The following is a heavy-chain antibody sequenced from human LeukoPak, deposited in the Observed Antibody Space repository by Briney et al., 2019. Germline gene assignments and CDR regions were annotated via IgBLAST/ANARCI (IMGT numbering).Heavy chain of an antibody. CDR1: GFSFSNYW. Sequence: PGGSLRLSCAASGFSFSNYWMSWVRQAPGKGLEWVANIKQDGSEKYYVDSVKGRFTISRDNAKNLLYLQMNSLRAEDTAVYYCAKTRPLDSSSWSHGDYWGQGTLVTVSS. CDR3: AKTRPLDSSSWSHGDY. D-gene: IGHD6-13*01. V-gene: IGHV3-7*03. J-gene: IGHJ4*02. CDR2: IKQDGSEK.